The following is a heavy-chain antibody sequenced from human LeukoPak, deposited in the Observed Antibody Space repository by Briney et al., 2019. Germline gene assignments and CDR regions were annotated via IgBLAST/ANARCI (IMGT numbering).Heavy chain of an antibody. J-gene: IGHJ4*02. CDR1: GGSISSYY. CDR3: ARGGGGAYSSGWYDY. CDR2: IYYSGTT. Sequence: SETLSLTCTVSGGSISSYYWSWIRQPPGKGLEWIGYIYYSGTTNYNPSLKSRVTISVATSKNQFSLNLSSVTAADTAVYYCARGGGGAYSSGWYDYWGQGTLVTVSS. D-gene: IGHD6-19*01. V-gene: IGHV4-59*01.